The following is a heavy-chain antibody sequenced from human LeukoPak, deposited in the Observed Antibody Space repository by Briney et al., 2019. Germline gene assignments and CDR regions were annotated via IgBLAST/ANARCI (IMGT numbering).Heavy chain of an antibody. J-gene: IGHJ4*02. CDR1: GFTFSSYG. V-gene: IGHV3-30*18. CDR2: ISYDGSNK. CDR3: AKGPTYYYDSSGYYFDY. D-gene: IGHD3-22*01. Sequence: PGRSLRLSCAASGFTFSSYGMHWVRQVPGKGLEWVAVISYDGSNKYYADSVKGRFTIPRDNSKNTLYLQMNSLRAEDTAVYYCAKGPTYYYDSSGYYFDYWGQGTLVTVSS.